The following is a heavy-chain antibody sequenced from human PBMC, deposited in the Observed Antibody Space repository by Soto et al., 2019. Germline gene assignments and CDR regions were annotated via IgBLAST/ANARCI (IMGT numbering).Heavy chain of an antibody. CDR3: ASEYSSSSRYYYYGMDV. D-gene: IGHD6-6*01. J-gene: IGHJ6*02. Sequence: SETLSLTCAVYGGSFSGYYWSWIRQPPGKGLQWIGEINHSGSTNYNPSLKSRVTISVDTSKNQYSLKLSSVTAADTAVYYCASEYSSSSRYYYYGMDVWGQGTTVTVSS. CDR1: GGSFSGYY. CDR2: INHSGST. V-gene: IGHV4-34*01.